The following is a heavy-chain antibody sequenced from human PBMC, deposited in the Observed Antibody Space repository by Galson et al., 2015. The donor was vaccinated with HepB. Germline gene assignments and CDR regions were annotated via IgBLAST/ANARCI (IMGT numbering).Heavy chain of an antibody. V-gene: IGHV3-30-3*01. D-gene: IGHD3-3*01. J-gene: IGHJ5*02. CDR2: ISYDGSNK. CDR1: GFTFSSYA. CDR3: ARDGKRHYDFWSGYSNWFDP. Sequence: SLRLSCAASGFTFSSYAMHWVRQAPGKGLEWMAVISYDGSNKYYADSVKGRFTVSRDNSKNTLYLQMNSLRAEDTAVYYCARDGKRHYDFWSGYSNWFDPCGQGTLVTVAS.